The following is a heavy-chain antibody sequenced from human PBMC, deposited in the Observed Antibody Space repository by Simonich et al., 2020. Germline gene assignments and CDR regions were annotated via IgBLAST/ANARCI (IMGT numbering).Heavy chain of an antibody. V-gene: IGHV3-23*01. CDR3: AKDSSLVGATDWFDP. Sequence: EVQLLESGGGLVQPGGSLRLSCAASVFTFSSYAMSWVRQAPWRGLGVGSAIVGSGGSTYYAESVKGRFTISRDNSKNTLYLQMNSLRAEDTAVYYCAKDSSLVGATDWFDPWGQGTLVTVSS. J-gene: IGHJ5*02. CDR1: VFTFSSYA. CDR2: IVGSGGST. D-gene: IGHD1-26*01.